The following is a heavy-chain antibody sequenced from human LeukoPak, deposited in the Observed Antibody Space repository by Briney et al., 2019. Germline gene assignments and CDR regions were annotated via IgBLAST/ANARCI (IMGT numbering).Heavy chain of an antibody. Sequence: SVKVSCKASGYTFTGYYMHWVRQAPGQGLEWMGGIIPIFGTANYAQKFQGRVTITADESTSTAYMELSSLRSEDTAVYYCARARGSGYCSSTSCYSMVIDAFDIWGQGTMVTVSS. CDR2: IIPIFGTA. J-gene: IGHJ3*02. CDR3: ARARGSGYCSSTSCYSMVIDAFDI. V-gene: IGHV1-69*13. CDR1: GYTFTGYY. D-gene: IGHD2-2*01.